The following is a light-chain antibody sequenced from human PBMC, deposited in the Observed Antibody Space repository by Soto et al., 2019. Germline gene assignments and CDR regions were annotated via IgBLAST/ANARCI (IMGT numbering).Light chain of an antibody. CDR2: DAS. J-gene: IGKJ2*01. CDR1: QSLNSW. V-gene: IGKV1-5*01. Sequence: DIQLTQSPSTLSASVGDRVTITCRASQSLNSWLAWYQQKPGKAPKLLIHDASYLQSGVPSRFSGSESGTEYTLTISSLQPDDFAIYYCQQYDSHWYTFGQGTKLDIK. CDR3: QQYDSHWYT.